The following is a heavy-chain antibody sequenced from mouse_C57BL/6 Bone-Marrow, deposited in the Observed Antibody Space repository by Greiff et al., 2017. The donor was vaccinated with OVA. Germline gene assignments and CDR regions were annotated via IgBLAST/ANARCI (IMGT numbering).Heavy chain of an antibody. Sequence: QVQLKQSGAELARPGASVKLSCKASGYTFTSYGISWVKQRTGQGLEWIGEIYPRSGNTYYNEKFKGKATLTADKSSSTAYMELRSLTSEDSAVYFCAGRGQLRLPRYFDVWGTGTTVTVSA. CDR2: IYPRSGNT. J-gene: IGHJ1*03. D-gene: IGHD3-2*02. CDR1: GYTFTSYG. V-gene: IGHV1-81*01. CDR3: AGRGQLRLPRYFDV.